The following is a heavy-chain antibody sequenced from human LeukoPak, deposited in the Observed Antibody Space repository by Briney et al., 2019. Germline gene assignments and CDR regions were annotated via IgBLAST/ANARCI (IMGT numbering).Heavy chain of an antibody. Sequence: SETLSLTCTVSGGSLFSYYWSWIRQPPGKRLEFIGYIYYSGSTNYNPSLKSRVTISVDTSKNQFSLKLSSVTAADTAVYYCARVRSIAARRWFDPWGQGTLVTVSS. J-gene: IGHJ5*02. CDR1: GGSLFSYY. CDR3: ARVRSIAARRWFDP. V-gene: IGHV4-59*01. CDR2: IYYSGST. D-gene: IGHD6-6*01.